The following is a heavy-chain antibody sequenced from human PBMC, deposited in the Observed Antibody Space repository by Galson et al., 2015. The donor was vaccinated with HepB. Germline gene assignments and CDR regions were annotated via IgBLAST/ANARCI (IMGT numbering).Heavy chain of an antibody. CDR1: GFDFNSYT. D-gene: IGHD6-13*01. CDR3: VTRIAGTPLIDY. Sequence: SLRLSCAGSGFDFNSYTMNWVRQAPGKGLEWVSYISSSSRTIYYADSVKGRFTVSSDNAKKSLFLQMESLRAEDTAVYYCVTRIAGTPLIDYWGQGTLVTVSS. CDR2: ISSSSRTI. J-gene: IGHJ4*02. V-gene: IGHV3-48*04.